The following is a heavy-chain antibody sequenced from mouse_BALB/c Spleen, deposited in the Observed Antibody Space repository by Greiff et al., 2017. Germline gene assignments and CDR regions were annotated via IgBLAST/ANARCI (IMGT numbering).Heavy chain of an antibody. CDR3: ARSFTTATTFAY. CDR2: ISYSGST. Sequence: EVQLQESGPGLVKPSQSLSLTCTVTGYSITSDYAWNWIRQFPGNKLEWMGYISYSGSTSYNPSLKSRISITRDTSKNQFFLQLNSVTTEDTATYYCARSFTTATTFAYWGQGTLVTVSA. V-gene: IGHV3-2*02. J-gene: IGHJ3*01. D-gene: IGHD1-2*01. CDR1: GYSITSDYA.